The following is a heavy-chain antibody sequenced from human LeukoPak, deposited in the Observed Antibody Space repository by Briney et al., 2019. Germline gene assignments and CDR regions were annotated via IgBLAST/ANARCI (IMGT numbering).Heavy chain of an antibody. V-gene: IGHV3-23*01. J-gene: IGHJ4*02. CDR2: ISGSGAGT. D-gene: IGHD6-13*01. CDR3: AKGISSSNWCGDY. Sequence: PGGSLRLSCAASGFTFSTYVMNWVRQAPGEGLEWVSSISGSGAGTYYPDSVKGRFTISRDNSKNTLYLQMDSLRADDTAIYYCAKGISSSNWCGDYWGLGTLVTVSS. CDR1: GFTFSTYV.